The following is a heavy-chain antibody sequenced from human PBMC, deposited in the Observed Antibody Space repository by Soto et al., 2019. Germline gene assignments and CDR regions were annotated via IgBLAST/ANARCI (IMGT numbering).Heavy chain of an antibody. V-gene: IGHV3-30*19. CDR2: IWYDGSNK. Sequence: GGSLRLSCAASGFTFSSYGMHWVRQAPGKGLEWVAVIWYDGSNKYYADSVKGRFTISRDNSKNTLYLQMNSLRAEDTAVYYCARDRERSNYYYYGMDVWGQGTTVTVSS. D-gene: IGHD1-1*01. J-gene: IGHJ6*02. CDR1: GFTFSSYG. CDR3: ARDRERSNYYYYGMDV.